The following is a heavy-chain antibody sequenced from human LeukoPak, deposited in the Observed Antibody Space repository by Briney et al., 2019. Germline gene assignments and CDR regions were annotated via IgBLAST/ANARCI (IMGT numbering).Heavy chain of an antibody. CDR2: ISQSGDT. D-gene: IGHD4-23*01. V-gene: IGHV4-34*01. CDR1: GGAFSDSY. J-gene: IGHJ4*02. CDR3: ARGSNSVAY. Sequence: SETLSLTCAVYGGAFSDSYWSWIRQPPGEGLEWVGEISQSGDTKYNPSRKSRVTISVDTSKNQFSLNLSSVTAADTAVYYCARGSNSVAYWGQGTLVTVSS.